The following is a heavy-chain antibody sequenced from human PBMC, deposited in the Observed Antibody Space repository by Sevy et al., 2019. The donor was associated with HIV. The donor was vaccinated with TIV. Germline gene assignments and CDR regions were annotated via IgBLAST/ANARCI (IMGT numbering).Heavy chain of an antibody. D-gene: IGHD2-21*02. Sequence: EGSLRLSCADSGFTFIDYAMHWVRQAPGKGLEWVAVISDDGSKTYYADSVNGRFTISRDNSKNTLYLQMNSLRADDTAVYYCARGRVTSHYFDYWGQGTLVTVSS. V-gene: IGHV3-30*04. CDR2: ISDDGSKT. CDR1: GFTFIDYA. CDR3: ARGRVTSHYFDY. J-gene: IGHJ4*02.